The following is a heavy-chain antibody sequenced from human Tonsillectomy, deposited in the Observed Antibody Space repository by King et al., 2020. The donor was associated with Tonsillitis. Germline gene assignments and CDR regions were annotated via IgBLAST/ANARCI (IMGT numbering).Heavy chain of an antibody. CDR1: GDTFTGYY. CDR2: INPNSGGT. Sequence: VQLVESGAEVKKPGASVKVSCKASGDTFTGYYIHWVRQAPGQGLEWMGWINPNSGGTHYAQNFQGRVTMTGDTSISTSYMEVTRLRSDDTAVYYCATVRWIHLWHHFDYWGQGSLVTDSS. CDR3: ATVRWIHLWHHFDY. V-gene: IGHV1-2*02. D-gene: IGHD5-18*01. J-gene: IGHJ4*02.